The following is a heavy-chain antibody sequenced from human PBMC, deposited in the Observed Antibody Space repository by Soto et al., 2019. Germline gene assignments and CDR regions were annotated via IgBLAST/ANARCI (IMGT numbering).Heavy chain of an antibody. CDR2: ISGFSTTI. CDR3: ARNSLPTTLDTSKWNTLSY. J-gene: IGHJ1*01. CDR1: GFNFINYN. V-gene: IGHV3-48*02. D-gene: IGHD1-20*01. Sequence: PGGSLRLSCAASGFNFINYNMNWFRQTPEKGLEWISYISGFSTTIYYADSVKGRFTISRDNAKNSLYLQMSSLRDEDTALYYCARNSLPTTLDTSKWNTLSYSGQGTLVTVSS.